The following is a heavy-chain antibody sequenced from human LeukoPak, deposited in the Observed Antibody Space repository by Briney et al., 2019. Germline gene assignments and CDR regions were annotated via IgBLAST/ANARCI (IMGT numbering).Heavy chain of an antibody. J-gene: IGHJ4*02. D-gene: IGHD3-22*01. CDR3: ARRKDDSSGPDDY. CDR1: GFTFRSYT. Sequence: GGSLRLSCSASGFTFRSYTMIWVRQPPGKGLEWVSSISSSSTYIYYADSVRGRFTISRDNAKNSLYLQMNSLGAEDTAVYYCARRKDDSSGPDDYWGRGTLVTVSS. CDR2: ISSSSTYI. V-gene: IGHV3-21*01.